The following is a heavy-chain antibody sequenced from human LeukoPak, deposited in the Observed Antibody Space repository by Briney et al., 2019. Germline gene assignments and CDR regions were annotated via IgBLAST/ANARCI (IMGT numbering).Heavy chain of an antibody. CDR2: IYYSGST. CDR1: GGSISSGGYY. D-gene: IGHD5-12*01. Sequence: SETLSLTCTVSGGSISSGGYYWSWIRQHPGKGLEWIGYIYYSGSTYYNPSLKSRVTISVDKSKNQFSLKLSSVIAADTAVYYCARGPYSGYTLRPLDYWGQGTLVTVSS. V-gene: IGHV4-31*03. CDR3: ARGPYSGYTLRPLDY. J-gene: IGHJ4*02.